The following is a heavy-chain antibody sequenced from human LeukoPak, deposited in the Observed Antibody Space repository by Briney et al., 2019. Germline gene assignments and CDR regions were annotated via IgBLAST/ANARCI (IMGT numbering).Heavy chain of an antibody. CDR2: ISGSGGST. V-gene: IGHV3-23*01. D-gene: IGHD6-19*01. J-gene: IGHJ4*02. Sequence: PGGSVRLSCAASGFDFSSYASSWVRQAPGKGLEWVSAISGSGGSTYYADSVKGRFTISRGNSKNTLYLQMNGLRAEDTAVYYCARGHSSGWLNYFDYWGQGTLVTVSS. CDR3: ARGHSSGWLNYFDY. CDR1: GFDFSSYA.